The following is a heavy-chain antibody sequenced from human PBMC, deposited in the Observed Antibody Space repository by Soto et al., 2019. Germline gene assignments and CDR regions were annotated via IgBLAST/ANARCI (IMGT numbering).Heavy chain of an antibody. CDR2: IYWDDDK. Sequence: GPTLVNPTQTLTLSCTFSGFSLSTSGVGVGWVRQPPGKALEWLALIYWDDDKRYSPSLKSRLTITKDTSKNQVVLRMTNMEPVDTATYYCAHSPPPTVTTSAEFFQHWGQGTLVTVSS. V-gene: IGHV2-5*02. CDR3: AHSPPPTVTTSAEFFQH. J-gene: IGHJ1*01. CDR1: GFSLSTSGVG. D-gene: IGHD4-17*01.